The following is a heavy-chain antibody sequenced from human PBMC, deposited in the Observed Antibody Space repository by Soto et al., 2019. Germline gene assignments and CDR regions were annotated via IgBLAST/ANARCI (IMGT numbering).Heavy chain of an antibody. Sequence: EVQLVASGGGLVQPGGSLRLSCAASGFTFSSYSMNWVRQAPGKGLEWVSYISSSSSTIYYAYSVKGRFTISRDNAKNSLYLHMNGLRADDTAVYYCATGREGSYYPYYVDYWGQGTLVTVSS. V-gene: IGHV3-48*01. CDR2: ISSSSSTI. CDR1: GFTFSSYS. D-gene: IGHD3-10*01. J-gene: IGHJ4*02. CDR3: ATGREGSYYPYYVDY.